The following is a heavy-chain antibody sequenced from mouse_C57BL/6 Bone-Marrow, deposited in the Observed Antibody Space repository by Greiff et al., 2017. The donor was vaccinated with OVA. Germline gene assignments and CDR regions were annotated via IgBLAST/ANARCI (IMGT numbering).Heavy chain of an antibody. CDR1: GYSITSGYY. Sequence: EVKLEESGPGLVKPSQSLSLTCSVTGYSITSGYYWNWIRQFPGNKLEWMGYISYDGSNNYNPSLKNRISITRDTSKNQFFLKLNSVTTEDTATYYCAIYYDYDVRFAYWGQGTLVTVSA. J-gene: IGHJ3*01. CDR2: ISYDGSN. V-gene: IGHV3-6*01. D-gene: IGHD2-4*01. CDR3: AIYYDYDVRFAY.